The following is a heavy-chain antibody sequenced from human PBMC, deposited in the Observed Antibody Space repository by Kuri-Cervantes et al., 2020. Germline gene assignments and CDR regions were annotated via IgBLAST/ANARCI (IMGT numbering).Heavy chain of an antibody. CDR2: ISWSSGSI. V-gene: IGHV3-9*01. J-gene: IGHJ4*02. D-gene: IGHD3-10*01. Sequence: GGSLRLSCAASGFTFDDYAMHWVRQAPGKGLEWVSGISWSSGSIGYADSVKGRFTISRDNAKNSLYLQMNSLRAEDTALYYCAKGLWFGELLSYFDYWGQGTLVTVSS. CDR1: GFTFDDYA. CDR3: AKGLWFGELLSYFDY.